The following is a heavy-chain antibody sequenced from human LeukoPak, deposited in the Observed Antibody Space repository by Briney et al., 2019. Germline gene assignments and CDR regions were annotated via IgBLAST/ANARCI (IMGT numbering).Heavy chain of an antibody. V-gene: IGHV4-4*07. J-gene: IGHJ6*03. Sequence: SETLSLTCTVSGGSINSYYWSWIRQPAGKGLEWIGRIYTSGSSNYNPSLNSRVTMSVDTSKNQFSLRLTSVTAADTAVYYCARAAYGDYRYYYFYLDVWGKGTTVTASS. D-gene: IGHD4-17*01. CDR3: ARAAYGDYRYYYFYLDV. CDR1: GGSINSYY. CDR2: IYTSGSS.